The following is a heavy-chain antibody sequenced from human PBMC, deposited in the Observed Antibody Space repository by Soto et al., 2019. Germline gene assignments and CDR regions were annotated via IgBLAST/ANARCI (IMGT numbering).Heavy chain of an antibody. CDR1: GFAFSYYG. D-gene: IGHD6-19*01. CDR2: ISSDGMTK. J-gene: IGHJ4*01. CDR3: AKEIAVAGDLDY. V-gene: IGHV3-30*18. Sequence: GGSLRLSCVASGFAFSYYGIHWVRQAPGKGLEWVGVISSDGMTKYYADSVKGRFTISRDNSKNTLFLQMDSLRPEDTAVYYCAKEIAVAGDLDYWGHGTLVTVSS.